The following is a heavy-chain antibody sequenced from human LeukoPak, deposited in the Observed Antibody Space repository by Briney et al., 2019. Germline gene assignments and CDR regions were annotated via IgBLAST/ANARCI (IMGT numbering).Heavy chain of an antibody. V-gene: IGHV4-59*01. CDR1: GGSISSYY. Sequence: PSETLSLTCTVSGGSISSYYWSWIRQPPGKGLEWIGYIYYSGSTNCNPSLKSRVTISVDTSKNQFSLKLSSVTAADTAVYYCASLTGTTGRDWFDPWGQGTLVTVSS. CDR3: ASLTGTTGRDWFDP. J-gene: IGHJ5*02. D-gene: IGHD1-7*01. CDR2: IYYSGST.